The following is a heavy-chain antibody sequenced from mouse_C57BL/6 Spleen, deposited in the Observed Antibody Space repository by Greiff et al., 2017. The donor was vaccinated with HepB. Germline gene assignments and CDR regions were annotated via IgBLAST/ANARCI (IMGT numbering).Heavy chain of an antibody. D-gene: IGHD1-1*01. J-gene: IGHJ4*01. V-gene: IGHV1-52*01. CDR1: GYTFTSYW. CDR2: IDPSDSET. Sequence: QVQLQQPGAELVRPGSSVKLSCKASGYTFTSYWMHWVKQRPIQGLEWIGNIDPSDSETHYNQKFKDKATLTVDKSSSTAYMQLSSLTSAASAVYYGVRKGDGSSYDAMDYWGQGTSVTVSS. CDR3: VRKGDGSSYDAMDY.